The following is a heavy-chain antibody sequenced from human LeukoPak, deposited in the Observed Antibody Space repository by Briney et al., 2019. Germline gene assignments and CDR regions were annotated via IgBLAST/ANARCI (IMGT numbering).Heavy chain of an antibody. CDR3: ARVPIVATINYYYYYMDV. CDR1: GFTFSSYG. Sequence: GGSLRLSCAASGFTFSSYGMSWVRQAPGKGLEWVSAISGSGGSTYYADSVKGRFTISRDKSKNTLYLQMNSLRAEDTAVYYCARVPIVATINYYYYYMDVWGKGTTVTISS. J-gene: IGHJ6*03. CDR2: ISGSGGST. V-gene: IGHV3-23*01. D-gene: IGHD5-12*01.